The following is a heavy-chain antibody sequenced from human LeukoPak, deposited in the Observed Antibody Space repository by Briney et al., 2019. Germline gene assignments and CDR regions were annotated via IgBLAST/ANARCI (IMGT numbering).Heavy chain of an antibody. D-gene: IGHD3-10*01. CDR1: GGSISSYY. CDR3: AREGVTTMVRGVNFGY. V-gene: IGHV4-59*01. J-gene: IGHJ4*02. Sequence: SETLSLTCTVSGGSISSYYWSWIRQPPGKGLEWIGYIYYSGSTNYNPSLKSRVTISVDTSKNQFSLKLSSVTAADTAVYYCAREGVTTMVRGVNFGYWGQGTLVTVSS. CDR2: IYYSGST.